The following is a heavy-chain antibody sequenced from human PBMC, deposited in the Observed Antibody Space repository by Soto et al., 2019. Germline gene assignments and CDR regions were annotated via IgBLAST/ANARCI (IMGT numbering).Heavy chain of an antibody. V-gene: IGHV1-8*01. J-gene: IGHJ6*02. CDR3: ARNILRFLEWLPQPYYYGMDV. CDR1: GYTFTSYD. D-gene: IGHD3-3*01. CDR2: MNPNSGNT. Sequence: QVQLVQSGAEVKKPGASVKVSCKASGYTFTSYDINWVRQATGQGREWMGWMNPNSGNTGYAQKFQGRVTMTRNTSISTAYMELSSLRSEDTAVYYCARNILRFLEWLPQPYYYGMDVWGQGTTVTVSS.